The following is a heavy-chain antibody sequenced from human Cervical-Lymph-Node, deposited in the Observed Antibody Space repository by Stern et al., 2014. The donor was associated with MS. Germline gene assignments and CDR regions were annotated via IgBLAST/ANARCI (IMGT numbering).Heavy chain of an antibody. CDR3: ARDGVGNDDAFDI. CDR1: GYTFTSYG. CDR2: ISAYNGNT. V-gene: IGHV1-18*01. J-gene: IGHJ3*02. D-gene: IGHD1-26*01. Sequence: QVQLVESGAEVEKPGASVKVSCKASGYTFTSYGISWVRQAPGQGLEWMGWISAYNGNTRYAQKFRGRVTLTTDTSTSTAYMELRSLISDDTAVYYCARDGVGNDDAFDIWGQGTLVTVSS.